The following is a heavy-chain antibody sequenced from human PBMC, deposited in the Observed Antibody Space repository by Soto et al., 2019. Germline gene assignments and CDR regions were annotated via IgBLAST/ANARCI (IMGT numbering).Heavy chain of an antibody. Sequence: EVQLLESGGGLVQPGGSLRVSCAASGFTFSTYAMNWVRQAPGKGLEWVSAISGSGGSTYYADSVKGRFTISRDNPKNSLSQQMNSLRAAETAVYYCAKGATSSWSGGHFDGWGQGTLVTVSA. CDR1: GFTFSTYA. CDR3: AKGATSSWSGGHFDG. J-gene: IGHJ4*02. D-gene: IGHD6-13*01. CDR2: ISGSGGST. V-gene: IGHV3-23*01.